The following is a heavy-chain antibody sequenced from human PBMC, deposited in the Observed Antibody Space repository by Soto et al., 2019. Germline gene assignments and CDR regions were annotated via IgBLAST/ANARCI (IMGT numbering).Heavy chain of an antibody. CDR1: GGSISSYY. CDR3: ARVLPGSDYSLVDY. D-gene: IGHD2-15*01. Sequence: SETLSLTCTVSGGSISSYYWSWIRQPPGKGLEWIGYIYYSGSTNYNPSLKSRVTISVDTSKNQFSLKLSSVTAADTAVYYCARVLPGSDYSLVDYWGQGTLVTVSS. CDR2: IYYSGST. V-gene: IGHV4-59*01. J-gene: IGHJ4*02.